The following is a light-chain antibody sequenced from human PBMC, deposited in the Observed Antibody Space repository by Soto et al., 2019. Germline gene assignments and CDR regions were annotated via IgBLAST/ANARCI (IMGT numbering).Light chain of an antibody. CDR2: ATS. CDR3: QQGKSFPLT. CDR1: QEISDW. J-gene: IGKJ4*01. Sequence: DIQMTQFPSSVSASVGDRVTITCRASQEISDWLAWYQQKPGKAPQILMYATSRWQNGVPPRFSGSGSGTDFTVTISSLQSDDFATYYCQQGKSFPLTFGGGTKVEIK. V-gene: IGKV1-12*01.